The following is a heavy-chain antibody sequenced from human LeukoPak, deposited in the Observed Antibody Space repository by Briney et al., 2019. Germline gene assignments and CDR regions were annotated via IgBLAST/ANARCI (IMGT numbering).Heavy chain of an antibody. CDR1: GGTFSSYA. D-gene: IGHD1-26*01. Sequence: VASVKVSCKASGGTFSSYAISWVRQAPGQGLEWMGGIIPIFGTANYAQKFQGRVTITADESTSTAYMELSSLRSEDTAVYYCATAVGATDAEYFQHWGQGTLVTVSS. V-gene: IGHV1-69*01. CDR2: IIPIFGTA. CDR3: ATAVGATDAEYFQH. J-gene: IGHJ1*01.